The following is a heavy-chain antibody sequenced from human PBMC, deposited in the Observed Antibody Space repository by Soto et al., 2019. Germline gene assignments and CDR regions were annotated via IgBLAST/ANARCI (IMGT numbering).Heavy chain of an antibody. V-gene: IGHV1-69*01. CDR2: LIPIFGTA. CDR1: GGTFSSYA. Sequence: QVQLVQSGAEVKKPGSSVKVSCKASGGTFSSYAISWVRQAPGQGLEWMVGLIPIFGTANYAQKFQGRVTITADESTSTAYMELSSLRSEDTAVYYCARDFPSGWIDYWGQGTLVTVSS. D-gene: IGHD6-19*01. J-gene: IGHJ4*02. CDR3: ARDFPSGWIDY.